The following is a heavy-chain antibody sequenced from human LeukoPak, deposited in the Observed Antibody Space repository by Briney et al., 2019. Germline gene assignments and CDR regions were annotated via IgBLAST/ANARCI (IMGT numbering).Heavy chain of an antibody. Sequence: GGSLRLSCAASGFTFSSYDMHWVRQAPGKGLVWVSRINSDGSSTSYADSVKGRFLISRDNSKNMLFLQMNSLIIEDTAVYYCARNSDYYDYSPQSVWGQGTLVTVSS. J-gene: IGHJ4*02. D-gene: IGHD3-22*01. V-gene: IGHV3-74*01. CDR3: ARNSDYYDYSPQSV. CDR2: INSDGSST. CDR1: GFTFSSYD.